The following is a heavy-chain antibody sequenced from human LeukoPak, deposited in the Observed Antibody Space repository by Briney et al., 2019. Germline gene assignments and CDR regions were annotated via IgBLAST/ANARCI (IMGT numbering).Heavy chain of an antibody. CDR1: GYTFTSYG. V-gene: IGHV1-18*04. CDR2: LSAYNGNT. CDR3: ARDRRYYYGSGSSNYFDY. Sequence: ASVKVSCKASGYTFTSYGISWVRQAPGQGLEWMGWLSAYNGNTNYAQKLQGRVTMTTDTSTSTAYMELRSLRSDDTAVYYCARDRRYYYGSGSSNYFDYWGQGTLVTVSS. D-gene: IGHD3-10*01. J-gene: IGHJ4*02.